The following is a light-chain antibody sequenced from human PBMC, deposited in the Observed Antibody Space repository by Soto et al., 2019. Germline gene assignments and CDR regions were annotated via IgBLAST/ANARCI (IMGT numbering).Light chain of an antibody. Sequence: EIWLTQSPGTLSLSPGERATLSCRASQSVGNNYLAWYQQKPGQAPRLLIHDASSRATGIPDRFSGSGSGTASPPPTTRLELEVLEVFYGRQCAPSPTPSGQGTRREIK. CDR3: RQCAPSPTP. CDR2: DAS. V-gene: IGKV3-20*01. J-gene: IGKJ5*01. CDR1: QSVGNNY.